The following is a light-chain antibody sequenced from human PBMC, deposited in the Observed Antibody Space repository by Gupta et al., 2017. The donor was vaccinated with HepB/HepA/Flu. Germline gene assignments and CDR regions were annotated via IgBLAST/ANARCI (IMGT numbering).Light chain of an antibody. V-gene: IGKV1-8*01. CDR3: QQYYGFPPT. J-gene: IGKJ1*01. CDR1: QDISNY. CDR2: AAS. Sequence: AIRMTQSPSSLFASPGDRVTITCRASQDISNYLAWYQQKPGKFPNLLIYAASTLESGVPSRFSGSGSGTDFTLTISRLQSEDLATYFCQQYYGFPPTFGQGTNVEIK.